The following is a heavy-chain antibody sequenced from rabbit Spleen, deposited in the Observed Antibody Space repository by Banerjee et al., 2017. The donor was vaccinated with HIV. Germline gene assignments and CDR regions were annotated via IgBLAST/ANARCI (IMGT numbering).Heavy chain of an antibody. CDR3: ARDGSGWGANFNL. V-gene: IGHV1S40*01. Sequence: QSLEESGGDLVKPGASLTLTCTASGVSFSSSSYMCWVRQAPGKGLEWIACIDSGNSGFTYFATWAKGRFTCSKTSSTTVTLQMTRLTAADTATYFCARDGSGWGANFNLWGQGTLVTVS. J-gene: IGHJ4*01. D-gene: IGHD4-1*01. CDR2: IDSGNSGFT. CDR1: GVSFSSSSY.